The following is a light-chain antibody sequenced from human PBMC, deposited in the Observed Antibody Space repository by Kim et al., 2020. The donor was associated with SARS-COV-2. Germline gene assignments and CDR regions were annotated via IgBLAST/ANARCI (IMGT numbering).Light chain of an antibody. CDR1: QSVSSSY. Sequence: EMVLTQSPGTLSLSPGERATLSCRASQSVSSSYLAWYQQKPGQAPRLLIYGASSRATGIPVRFSGSGSGTVFTLTISRLEPEDFAVYYCQQYYSSLFGGGTKVDIK. CDR3: QQYYSSL. J-gene: IGKJ4*01. V-gene: IGKV3-20*01. CDR2: GAS.